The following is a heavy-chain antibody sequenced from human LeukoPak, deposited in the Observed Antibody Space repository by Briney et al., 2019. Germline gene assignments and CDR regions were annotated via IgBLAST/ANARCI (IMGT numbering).Heavy chain of an antibody. V-gene: IGHV4-59*01. J-gene: IGHJ5*02. D-gene: IGHD6-13*01. CDR2: IYYSGST. Sequence: PSETLSLTCTVSGGSISSYYWSWIRQPPGKGLEWIGYIYYSGSTNYNPSLKSRVTISVDTSKNQFSLKLSSVTAADTAVYYCAREKKGYSSSLRHRWFDPWGQGTLVTVSS. CDR3: AREKKGYSSSLRHRWFDP. CDR1: GGSISSYY.